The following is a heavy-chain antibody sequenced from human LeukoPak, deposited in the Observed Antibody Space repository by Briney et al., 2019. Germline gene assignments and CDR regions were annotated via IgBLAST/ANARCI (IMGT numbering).Heavy chain of an antibody. CDR3: ARGVPGAAYYFDY. Sequence: SETLSLTCTVSGGSISSSSYYWSWIRQPPGKGLEWIGYIYYSGSTNYNPSLKSRVTISVDTSKNQFSLKLSSVTAADTAVYYCARGVPGAAYYFDYWGQGTLVTVSS. CDR1: GGSISSSSYY. CDR2: IYYSGST. V-gene: IGHV4-61*01. J-gene: IGHJ4*02. D-gene: IGHD2-2*01.